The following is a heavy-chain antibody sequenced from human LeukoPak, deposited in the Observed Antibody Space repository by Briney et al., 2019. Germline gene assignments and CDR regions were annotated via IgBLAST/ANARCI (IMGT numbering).Heavy chain of an antibody. V-gene: IGHV3-9*01. CDR2: ISWNSGSI. Sequence: GRSLRLSCAASGFTFDDYAMHWVRHAPGKGLEWVSGISWNSGSIGYADSVKGRFTISRDNAKNSLYLQMNSLRAEDTALYYCAKGRYSSSWYVSYYGMDVWGQGTTVTVSS. CDR1: GFTFDDYA. CDR3: AKGRYSSSWYVSYYGMDV. D-gene: IGHD6-13*01. J-gene: IGHJ6*02.